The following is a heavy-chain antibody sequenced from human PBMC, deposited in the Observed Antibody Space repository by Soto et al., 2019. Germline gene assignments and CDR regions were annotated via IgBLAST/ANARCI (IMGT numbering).Heavy chain of an antibody. CDR3: ATMKRARLDS. V-gene: IGHV1-69*09. J-gene: IGHJ4*02. Sequence: QEQVVQSGPAKKEPGSSVKVSCRASGIMSSGYGFSWVRQAPGQGLEWVGMINPILDSTHYAQNLQGRVSLSVDKSTETAYLEVTSLRXXXXXXXXXATMKRARLDSWGRGTVVTXSS. CDR1: GIMSSGYG. CDR2: INPILDST. D-gene: IGHD3-3*01.